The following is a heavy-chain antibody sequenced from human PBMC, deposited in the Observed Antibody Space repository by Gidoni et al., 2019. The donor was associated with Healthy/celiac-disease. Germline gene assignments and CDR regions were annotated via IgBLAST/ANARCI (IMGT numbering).Heavy chain of an antibody. Sequence: EVQLLESGGGLVQPGGSLIPSCAASGFTFSSYAMSWVRQAPGKGREWGSAISGSGGSTYYADSVKGRFTISRDNSKNTLYLQMNSLRAEDTAVYYCAKMGQQPILDYWGQGTLVTVSS. V-gene: IGHV3-23*01. CDR3: AKMGQQPILDY. D-gene: IGHD6-13*01. CDR1: GFTFSSYA. J-gene: IGHJ4*02. CDR2: ISGSGGST.